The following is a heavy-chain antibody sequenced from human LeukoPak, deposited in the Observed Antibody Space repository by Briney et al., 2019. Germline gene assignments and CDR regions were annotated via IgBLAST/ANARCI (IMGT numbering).Heavy chain of an antibody. CDR3: FEAYYYYYMDV. CDR2: IYYSGST. CDR1: GGSISSSSYY. Sequence: ASETLSLTCTVSGGSISSSSYYWGWIRQPPGKGLEWIGSIYYSGSTYYNPSLKSRVTISVDTSKNQFSLKLSSVTAADTAVYYCFEAYYYYYMDVWGKGTTVTVSS. V-gene: IGHV4-39*01. J-gene: IGHJ6*03.